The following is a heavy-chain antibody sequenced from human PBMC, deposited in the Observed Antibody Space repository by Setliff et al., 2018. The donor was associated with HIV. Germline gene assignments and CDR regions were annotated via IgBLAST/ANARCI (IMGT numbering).Heavy chain of an antibody. CDR3: ARDAKGGIDY. Sequence: GSLRLSCAASGFTFSTYSMNWVRQAPGKGLEWVSYISSVGTIYYADSVKGRFTISRDNARNSLYLQMDSLRAEDTATYYCARDAKGGIDYWGQGTLVTVSS. V-gene: IGHV3-48*01. D-gene: IGHD3-16*01. CDR2: ISSVGTI. CDR1: GFTFSTYS. J-gene: IGHJ4*02.